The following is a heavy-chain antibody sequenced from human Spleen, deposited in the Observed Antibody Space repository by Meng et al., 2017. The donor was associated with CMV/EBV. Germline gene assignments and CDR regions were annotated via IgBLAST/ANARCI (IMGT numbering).Heavy chain of an antibody. D-gene: IGHD6-19*01. CDR3: TRAYSSGWYGRFDP. J-gene: IGHJ5*02. CDR1: GFTFGDYA. V-gene: IGHV3-49*04. CDR2: IRSKAYGGTT. Sequence: GGSLRLSCTASGFTFGDYAMSWVRQAPGKGLEWVGFIRSKAYGGTTEYAASVKGRFTISRDDSKSIAYLQMNSLKTEDTAVYYCTRAYSSGWYGRFDPWGQGTLVTVSS.